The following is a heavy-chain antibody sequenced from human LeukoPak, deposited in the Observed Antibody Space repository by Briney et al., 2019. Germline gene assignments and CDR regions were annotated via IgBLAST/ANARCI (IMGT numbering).Heavy chain of an antibody. D-gene: IGHD3-22*01. J-gene: IGHJ4*02. V-gene: IGHV4-61*02. CDR3: AREITYYYDSSGYYYYFDY. Sequence: SETLSLTXTVSGGSISSGSYYWSWIRQPAGKGLGWIGRTYTSGSTNYNPSLKSRVTISVDTSKNQFSLKLSSVTAADTAVYYCAREITYYYDSSGYYYYFDYWGQGTLVTVSS. CDR1: GGSISSGSYY. CDR2: TYTSGST.